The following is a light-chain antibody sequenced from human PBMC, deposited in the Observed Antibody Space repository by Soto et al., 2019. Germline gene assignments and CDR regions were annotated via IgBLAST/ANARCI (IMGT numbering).Light chain of an antibody. J-gene: IGKJ1*01. CDR1: QDIRSY. CDR2: RAS. Sequence: DIQLTQSPSFLSASVGDRVTITCRAIQDIRSYLVWYQQRPGTAPKVLIARASRLQAGVPSRVSGSGSGTEFTLTITRLQPEDFATYYCQQHNTYPWTFGQGTKVEI. CDR3: QQHNTYPWT. V-gene: IGKV1-9*01.